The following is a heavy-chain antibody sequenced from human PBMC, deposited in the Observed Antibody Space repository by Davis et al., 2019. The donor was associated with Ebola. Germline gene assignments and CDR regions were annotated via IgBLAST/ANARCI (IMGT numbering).Heavy chain of an antibody. V-gene: IGHV3-23*01. CDR1: GFTFSSYA. D-gene: IGHD2-2*01. J-gene: IGHJ3*02. CDR3: AKPLGEFGVEVPAKGPGAFDS. Sequence: GESLKISCAASGFTFSSYAMSWVRQAPGKGLEWVSAISGSGGSTSYADSVKGRFTISRDNSKNTLYLQMNSRRAEDTAVYYCAKPLGEFGVEVPAKGPGAFDSWGQGTMVTVSS. CDR2: ISGSGGST.